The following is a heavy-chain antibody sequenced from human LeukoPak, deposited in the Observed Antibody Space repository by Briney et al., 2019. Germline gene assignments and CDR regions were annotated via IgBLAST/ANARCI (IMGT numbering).Heavy chain of an antibody. J-gene: IGHJ4*02. CDR2: IYWNDDK. CDR3: AHSSPRVSSSWYDYNY. CDR1: GFSLSTSGVG. Sequence: ESGPTLVNPTQTLTLTCTFSGFSLSTSGVGVGWIRQPPGKALEWLALIYWNDDKRYSPSLKSRLTITKDTSKNQVVLTMTHMDPVDTATYYCAHSSPRVSSSWYDYNYWGQGTLVTVSS. V-gene: IGHV2-5*01. D-gene: IGHD6-13*01.